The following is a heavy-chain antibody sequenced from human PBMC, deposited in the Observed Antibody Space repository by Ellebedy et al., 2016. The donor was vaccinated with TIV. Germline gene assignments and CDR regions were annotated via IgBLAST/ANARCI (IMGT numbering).Heavy chain of an antibody. V-gene: IGHV4-59*05. CDR3: AIPAYSGYDFAY. CDR1: GGSIKSYY. J-gene: IGHJ4*02. CDR2: IHYSGNI. Sequence: MPSETLSLTCTVSGGSIKSYYWSWIRQPPGKGLEWIASIHYSGNIYYNPSLKSRVTISMDTSKNQFSLRLTSLTAADTAVYYCAIPAYSGYDFAYWGQGTLVAVSS. D-gene: IGHD5-12*01.